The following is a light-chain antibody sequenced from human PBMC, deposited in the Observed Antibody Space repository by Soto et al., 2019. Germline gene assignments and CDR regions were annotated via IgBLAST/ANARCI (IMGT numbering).Light chain of an antibody. J-gene: IGKJ5*01. CDR1: QSVSSY. CDR3: QQRSNWPPIT. Sequence: EILLTQSPATLSLSPGERATLSCRASQSVSSYLAWYQQKPGQAPRLLIYDASNRATGIPARFSGNGSGTDFTPTISRLEPEDFAVYYCQQRSNWPPITFGQGTRLEIK. V-gene: IGKV3-11*01. CDR2: DAS.